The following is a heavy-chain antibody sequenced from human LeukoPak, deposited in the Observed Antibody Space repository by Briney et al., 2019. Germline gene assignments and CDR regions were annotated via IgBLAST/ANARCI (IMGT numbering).Heavy chain of an antibody. Sequence: GASVKVSCKASGYTFNSYDINWVRQATGQGLEWMGWMNPNSGNTGYAQKFQGRVTMTRNTAISTAYMELNSLRSEDTGVYYCARWNYYGSGRYFLPHFDPWGQGTLVTVSS. CDR3: ARWNYYGSGRYFLPHFDP. CDR1: GYTFNSYD. D-gene: IGHD3-10*01. J-gene: IGHJ5*02. V-gene: IGHV1-8*01. CDR2: MNPNSGNT.